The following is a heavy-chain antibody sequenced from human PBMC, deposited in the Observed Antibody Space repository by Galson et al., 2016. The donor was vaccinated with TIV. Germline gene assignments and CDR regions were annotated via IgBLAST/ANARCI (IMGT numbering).Heavy chain of an antibody. CDR3: ARHGYDFWNGQDYFFYGMDV. Sequence: QSGAEVKKPGGSLQISCKTSGYRFSHSGIGWVRQKPGKGLEWVGHIYPGDSDTRYSPSFQGHVTISADTSIDTAYLQWGSLKASDTAIYYCARHGYDFWNGQDYFFYGMDVWGQGTTVTVSS. V-gene: IGHV5-51*01. CDR2: IYPGDSDT. D-gene: IGHD3-3*01. CDR1: GYRFSHSG. J-gene: IGHJ6*02.